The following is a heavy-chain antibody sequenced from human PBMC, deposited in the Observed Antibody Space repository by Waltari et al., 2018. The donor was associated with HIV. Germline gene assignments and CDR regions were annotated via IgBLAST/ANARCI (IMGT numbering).Heavy chain of an antibody. CDR3: AKGWTPRYFDY. CDR2: ISYDGSNK. D-gene: IGHD1-1*01. Sequence: QVQLVELGGGVVQPGRSLRLPCAAPGSPFGSYGMHWVRQAPGKGLELVAVISYDGSNKYYADSVKGRFTISRDNSKNTLYLQMNSLRAEDTAVYYCAKGWTPRYFDYWGQGTLVTVSS. V-gene: IGHV3-30*18. J-gene: IGHJ4*02. CDR1: GSPFGSYG.